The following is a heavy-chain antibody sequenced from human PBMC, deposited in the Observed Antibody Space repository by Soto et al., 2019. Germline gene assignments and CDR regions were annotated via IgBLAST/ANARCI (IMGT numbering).Heavy chain of an antibody. CDR3: ARVYYDFWSGYYRRLDGDYYYYGMDV. J-gene: IGHJ6*02. V-gene: IGHV4-39*01. D-gene: IGHD3-3*01. Sequence: PSETLSLTCTVSGGSISSSSYYWGWIRQPPGKGLEWIGSIYYSGSTYYNPSLKSRVTISVDTSKNQFSLKLSSVTAADTAVYYCARVYYDFWSGYYRRLDGDYYYYGMDVWGQGTTVTVSS. CDR1: GGSISSSSYY. CDR2: IYYSGST.